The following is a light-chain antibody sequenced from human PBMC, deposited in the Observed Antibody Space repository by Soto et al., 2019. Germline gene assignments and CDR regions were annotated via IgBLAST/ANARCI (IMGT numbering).Light chain of an antibody. V-gene: IGKV1-5*03. J-gene: IGKJ2*01. CDR3: EQYSSLPYT. CDR2: KAS. Sequence: DIQMTHSPSTLSAFVGDRVTITCRASQSIGSWLAWYQHKPGKSPKVLIYKASSLEGGVPSRFSGSGSGTEFTLTINNLQPDDSATYYCEQYSSLPYTFGQGTKLEL. CDR1: QSIGSW.